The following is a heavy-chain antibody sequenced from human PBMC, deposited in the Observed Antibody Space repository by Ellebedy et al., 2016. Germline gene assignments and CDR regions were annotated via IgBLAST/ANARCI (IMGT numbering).Heavy chain of an antibody. Sequence: GGSLRLSCAASGFTFTSYGMHWVRQAPGKGLEWVAVIWYDGSNKYYADSVKGRFTISRDNSKNTLYLQMNSLKTEDTAVYYCTTVGILTGTYDILTETYYYYGMDVWGQGTTVTVSS. CDR1: GFTFTSYG. V-gene: IGHV3-33*08. J-gene: IGHJ6*02. CDR2: IWYDGSNK. CDR3: TTVGILTGTYDILTETYYYYGMDV. D-gene: IGHD3-9*01.